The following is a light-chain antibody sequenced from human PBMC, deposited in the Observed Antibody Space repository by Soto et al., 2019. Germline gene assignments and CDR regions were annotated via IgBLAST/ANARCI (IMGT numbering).Light chain of an antibody. CDR2: AAN. Sequence: DIQMTQSPSSVSASVGDRVTITCRASQDISSWLAWYRQKPGKAPELLIYAANGLQTGVPSRFSGSGSGTDFTLTIRSLQSEDYATYYCQQTNSFPLTFAGGTKVDIK. CDR1: QDISSW. V-gene: IGKV1D-12*01. CDR3: QQTNSFPLT. J-gene: IGKJ4*01.